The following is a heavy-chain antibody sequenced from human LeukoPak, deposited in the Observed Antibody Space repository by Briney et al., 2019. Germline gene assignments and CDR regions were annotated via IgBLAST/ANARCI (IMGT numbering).Heavy chain of an antibody. CDR2: IYSSGST. CDR1: GGSISSYY. V-gene: IGHV4-4*07. D-gene: IGHD2-2*01. Sequence: SETLSLTCTVSGGSISSYYWNWIRQPAGKELEWIGRIYSSGSTNYNPSLKSRVTMVVDTSKNQFSLKLSSVTAADTAVYYCATQTYESSPSCYSCFDYWGQGTLVTVSS. J-gene: IGHJ4*02. CDR3: ATQTYESSPSCYSCFDY.